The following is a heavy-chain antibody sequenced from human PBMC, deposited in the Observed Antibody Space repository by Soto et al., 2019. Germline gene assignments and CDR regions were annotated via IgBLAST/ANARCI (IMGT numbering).Heavy chain of an antibody. D-gene: IGHD6-19*01. Sequence: QVQLVQSGAEVKKPGASVKVSCKASGYTFTSYDINWVRQATGQGLEWMGWMNPNSGNTGYAQKFQGRVTMTRNTSISTAYMELSRLRSEDTAVYYGARVAVAGTYYYGMDVWGQGTTVTVSS. V-gene: IGHV1-8*01. J-gene: IGHJ6*02. CDR2: MNPNSGNT. CDR1: GYTFTSYD. CDR3: ARVAVAGTYYYGMDV.